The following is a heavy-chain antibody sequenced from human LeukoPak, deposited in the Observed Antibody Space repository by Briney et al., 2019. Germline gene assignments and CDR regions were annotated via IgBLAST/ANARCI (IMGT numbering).Heavy chain of an antibody. CDR3: ARAPIVVVPAADSASRWFDP. CDR2: IYYSGST. CDR1: GGSISSGDYY. V-gene: IGHV4-30-4*08. Sequence: SETLSLTCTVSGGSISSGDYYWSWIRQPPGKGLEWIGYIYYSGSTYYNPSLKSRATISVDTSKNQFSLKLSSVTAADTAVYYCARAPIVVVPAADSASRWFDPWGQGTLVTVSS. J-gene: IGHJ5*02. D-gene: IGHD2-2*01.